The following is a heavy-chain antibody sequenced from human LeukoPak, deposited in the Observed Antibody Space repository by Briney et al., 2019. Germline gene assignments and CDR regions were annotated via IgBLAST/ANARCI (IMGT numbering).Heavy chain of an antibody. V-gene: IGHV4-39*07. Sequence: TSETLSLTCTVSGGSISSSSYYWGWIRQPPGKGLEWIGSIYYSGSTYYNPSLKSRVTISVDTSKNQFSLKLSSVTAADTAVYYCARRQYHQPLEDWGQGTLVTVSS. D-gene: IGHD2-2*01. CDR2: IYYSGST. J-gene: IGHJ4*02. CDR1: GGSISSSSYY. CDR3: ARRQYHQPLED.